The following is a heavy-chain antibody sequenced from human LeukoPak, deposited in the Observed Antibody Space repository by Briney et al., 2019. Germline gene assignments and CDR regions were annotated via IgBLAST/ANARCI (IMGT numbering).Heavy chain of an antibody. V-gene: IGHV4-59*08. CDR1: GGSISSYY. CDR3: ARQGYDILTGYIDAFDI. Sequence: SETLSLTCTVSGGSISSYYWSWIRQPPGKGLEWIGYISYSGSTNYNPSLKSRVTISIDTSKNQFSLKLRSVTDADTAIYYCARQGYDILTGYIDAFDIWGQGTMVTVSS. D-gene: IGHD3-9*01. J-gene: IGHJ3*02. CDR2: ISYSGST.